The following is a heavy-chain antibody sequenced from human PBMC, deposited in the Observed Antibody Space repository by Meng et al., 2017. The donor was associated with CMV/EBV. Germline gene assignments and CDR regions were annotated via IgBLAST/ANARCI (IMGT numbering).Heavy chain of an antibody. J-gene: IGHJ6*02. V-gene: IGHV3-9*01. CDR2: ISWNSGSI. CDR3: AKDLHRSTSCYNCYYYYGMDV. CDR1: GFTFDDYA. D-gene: IGHD2-2*02. Sequence: GGSLRLSCAASGFTFDDYAMHWVRQAPGKGLEWVSGISWNSGSIGYADSVKGRFTISRDNAKNSLYLQMNSLRAEDTALYYCAKDLHRSTSCYNCYYYYGMDVWGQGTTVTASS.